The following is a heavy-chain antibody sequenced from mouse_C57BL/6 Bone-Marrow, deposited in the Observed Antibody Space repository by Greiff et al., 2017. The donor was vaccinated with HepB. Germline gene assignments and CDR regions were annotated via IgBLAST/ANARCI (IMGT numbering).Heavy chain of an antibody. CDR1: GYSFTGYY. Sequence: EVQLKESGPELVKPGASVKISCKASGYSFTGYYMNWVKQSPEKSLEWIGEINPSTGGTTYNQKFKAKATLTVDKSSSTAYMQLKSLTSEDSAVYYCARTYYDYPYYFDYWGQGTTLTVSS. D-gene: IGHD2-4*01. CDR3: ARTYYDYPYYFDY. V-gene: IGHV1-42*01. J-gene: IGHJ2*01. CDR2: INPSTGGT.